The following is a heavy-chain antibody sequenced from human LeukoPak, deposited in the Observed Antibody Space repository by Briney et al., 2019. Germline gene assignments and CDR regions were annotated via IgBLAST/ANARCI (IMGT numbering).Heavy chain of an antibody. CDR1: GGSISSGSYY. CDR2: IYTSGST. D-gene: IGHD3-22*01. CDR3: VRVTTGGYYNC. V-gene: IGHV4-61*02. J-gene: IGHJ4*02. Sequence: SQTLSLTCTVSGGSISSGSYYWSWIRQPAGEGLEWIGRIYTSGSTNYNPSLKSRVTISVDTSKNQFSLKLSSVTAADTAVYYCVRVTTGGYYNCWGQGTLVTVSS.